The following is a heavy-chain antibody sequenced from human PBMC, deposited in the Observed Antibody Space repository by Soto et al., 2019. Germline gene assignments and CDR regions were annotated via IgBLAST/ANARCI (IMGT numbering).Heavy chain of an antibody. J-gene: IGHJ5*02. CDR1: GFTFSSYA. CDR3: AKSGGISGSYGGSDL. V-gene: IGHV3-23*01. CDR2: LSGSGVST. Sequence: GGSLRLSCVASGFTFSSYAMSWVRQAPGKGLEWVSGLSGSGVSTYYADSVKGRFTIFRDNSENTLYLQMNSLRAEDTAVYYCAKSGGISGSYGGSDLWGQGTLVTVSS. D-gene: IGHD1-20*01.